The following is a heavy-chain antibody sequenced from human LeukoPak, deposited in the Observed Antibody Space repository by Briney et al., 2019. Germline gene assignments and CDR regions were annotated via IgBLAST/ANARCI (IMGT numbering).Heavy chain of an antibody. CDR3: ASGSYYDAFDT. V-gene: IGHV1-8*01. CDR2: MNPNSGNT. Sequence: ASVKVSCKASGYTFTSYDINWVRQATGQGLEWMGWMNPNSGNTGYAQKFQGRATMTRNTSISTAYMELSSLRSEDTAVYYCASGSYYDAFDTWGQGTMVTVSS. J-gene: IGHJ3*02. D-gene: IGHD1-26*01. CDR1: GYTFTSYD.